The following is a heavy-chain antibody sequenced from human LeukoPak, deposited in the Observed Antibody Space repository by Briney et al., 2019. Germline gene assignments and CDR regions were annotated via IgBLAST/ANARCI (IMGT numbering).Heavy chain of an antibody. CDR2: IHYTGAT. CDR1: GGSITGYY. V-gene: IGHV4-34*01. D-gene: IGHD3-10*01. Sequence: SETLSLTCAVYGGSITGYYWSWIRQTPGRGLEWVGEIHYTGATSYNPSLKSRATISTDTSKNQFSLRLSSVTAADTAVYYCARGRGVFDYWGQGTLVTVSS. J-gene: IGHJ4*02. CDR3: ARGRGVFDY.